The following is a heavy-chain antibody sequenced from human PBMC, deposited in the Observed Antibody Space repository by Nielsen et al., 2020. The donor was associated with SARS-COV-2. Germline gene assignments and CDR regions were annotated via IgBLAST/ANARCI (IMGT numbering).Heavy chain of an antibody. D-gene: IGHD1-7*01. J-gene: IGHJ5*02. Sequence: SETLSLTCAVYGGSFSGYYWSWIRQPPGEGLEWIGEINHSGSTNYNPSLKSRVTISVDTSKNQFSLKLSSVTAADTAVYYCARGLGKWNYDWFDPWGQGTLVTVSS. CDR2: INHSGST. V-gene: IGHV4-34*01. CDR1: GGSFSGYY. CDR3: ARGLGKWNYDWFDP.